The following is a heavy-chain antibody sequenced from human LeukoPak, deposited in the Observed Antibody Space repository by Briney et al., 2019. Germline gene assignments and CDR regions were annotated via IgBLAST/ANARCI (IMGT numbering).Heavy chain of an antibody. D-gene: IGHD2-2*01. J-gene: IGHJ4*02. Sequence: RASVKVSCKASGYTFTSYAMNWVRQAPGQGLEWMGWINTNTGNPTYAQGFTGRFVFSLDTSVSTAYLQISSLKAEDTAVYYCARVYCSSTSCYFPDYWGQGTLVTVSS. CDR3: ARVYCSSTSCYFPDY. CDR2: INTNTGNP. CDR1: GYTFTSYA. V-gene: IGHV7-4-1*02.